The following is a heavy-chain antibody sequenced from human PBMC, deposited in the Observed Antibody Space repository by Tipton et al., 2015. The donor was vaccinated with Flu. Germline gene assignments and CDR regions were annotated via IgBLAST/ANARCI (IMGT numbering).Heavy chain of an antibody. CDR3: VVRPPPRNRYYFDY. Sequence: QLVQSGAVVKKPGESLKISCKVSGYTFTTYWVGWVRQLPGKGLEWMGLIYPGDSDTRYSPSFQGQVTISADKSVTTAYLPWNSLRASDTANYYCVVRPPPRNRYYFDYWGQGTQVTVSS. V-gene: IGHV5-51*03. J-gene: IGHJ4*02. D-gene: IGHD3-16*02. CDR1: GYTFTTYW. CDR2: IYPGDSDT.